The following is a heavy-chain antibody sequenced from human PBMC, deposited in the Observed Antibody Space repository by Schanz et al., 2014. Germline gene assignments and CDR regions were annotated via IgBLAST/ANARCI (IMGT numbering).Heavy chain of an antibody. D-gene: IGHD6-13*01. V-gene: IGHV3-23*01. CDR1: GFAFSSYG. CDR3: AKSQGSSFDS. CDR2: IGVDGTTT. Sequence: EVQLLESGGGLIQPGGSLRLSCAASGFAFSSYGMNWLRQAPGKGLEWVSVIGVDGTTTYYADSVKGRFTISRDNSKSTLYLQMSSLRAEDTAVYYCAKSQGSSFDSWGQGTLVTVSS. J-gene: IGHJ4*02.